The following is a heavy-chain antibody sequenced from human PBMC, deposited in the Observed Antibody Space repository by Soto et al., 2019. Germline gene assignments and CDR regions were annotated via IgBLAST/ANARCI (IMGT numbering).Heavy chain of an antibody. CDR2: IYYSGST. V-gene: IGHV4-31*03. J-gene: IGHJ4*02. CDR1: GGSISSGGYY. CDR3: ARDVGSSHGPGHPHYFHY. D-gene: IGHD2-2*01. Sequence: PSETLSLTCTVSGGSISSGGYYWSWIRQHPGKGLEWIGYIYYSGSTYYNPSLKSRVTISVDTSKNQFFLNLNSVTAADTAVYYCARDVGSSHGPGHPHYFHYWGQGTLVTVSS.